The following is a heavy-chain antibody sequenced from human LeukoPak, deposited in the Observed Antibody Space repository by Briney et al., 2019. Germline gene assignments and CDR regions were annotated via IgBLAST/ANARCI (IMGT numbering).Heavy chain of an antibody. CDR3: ARHGQQLVHFDY. V-gene: IGHV4-39*01. J-gene: IGHJ4*02. CDR1: GGSISNYY. D-gene: IGHD6-13*01. CDR2: IYYSGST. Sequence: SETLSLTCTVSGGSISNYYWGWIRQPPGKGLEWIGSIYYSGSTYYNPSLKSRVTISVDTSKNQFSLKLSSVTAADTAVYYCARHGQQLVHFDYWGQGTLVTVSS.